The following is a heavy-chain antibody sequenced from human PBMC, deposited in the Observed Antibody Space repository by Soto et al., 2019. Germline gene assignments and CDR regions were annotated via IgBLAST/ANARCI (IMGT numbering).Heavy chain of an antibody. CDR1: GFTFSSYG. Sequence: PGGSLRLSCAASGFTFSSYGMHWVRQAPGKGLEWVAVISYDGSNKYYADSVKGRFTISRDNSKNTLYLQMNSLRAEDTAVYYCAKDSCSSTSCYAGDYYYYYYMDVWGKGTTVTVSS. J-gene: IGHJ6*03. CDR2: ISYDGSNK. D-gene: IGHD2-2*01. V-gene: IGHV3-30*18. CDR3: AKDSCSSTSCYAGDYYYYYYMDV.